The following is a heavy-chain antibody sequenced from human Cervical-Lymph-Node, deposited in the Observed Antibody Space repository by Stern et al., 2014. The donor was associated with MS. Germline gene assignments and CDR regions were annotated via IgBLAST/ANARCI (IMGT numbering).Heavy chain of an antibody. Sequence: EVQLVEPGGGLVQPGGSLRLSCAASGFTFSSHSMNWVRQAPGKGLEWISYIISSSNAINYADSVKGRFTISTDKAKNSLYLQMNSLRDEDTAVYYCARGASSWYSDSFDIWGQGTMVTVSS. D-gene: IGHD6-13*01. CDR3: ARGASSWYSDSFDI. J-gene: IGHJ3*02. CDR2: IISSSNAI. V-gene: IGHV3-48*02. CDR1: GFTFSSHS.